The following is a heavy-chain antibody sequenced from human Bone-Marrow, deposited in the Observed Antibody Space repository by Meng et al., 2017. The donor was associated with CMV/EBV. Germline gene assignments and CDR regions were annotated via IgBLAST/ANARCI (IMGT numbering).Heavy chain of an antibody. J-gene: IGHJ6*02. D-gene: IGHD1-20*01. Sequence: GESLKISCAASGFTFSSHIMNWVRQAPGKGLEWVSSISSRSTYISYTDSVKGRFTVSRDNAKNSLYLQMNSLRAEDTAVYYCARDNPIWLTGTSYYYYGMDVCGQGTTVTVSS. CDR2: ISSRSTYI. CDR3: ARDNPIWLTGTSYYYYGMDV. V-gene: IGHV3-21*01. CDR1: GFTFSSHI.